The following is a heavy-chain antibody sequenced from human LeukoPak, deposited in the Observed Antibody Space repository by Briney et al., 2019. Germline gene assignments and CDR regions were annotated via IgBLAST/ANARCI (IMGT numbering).Heavy chain of an antibody. CDR3: AIITGGDYYYYYGMDV. J-gene: IGHJ6*02. D-gene: IGHD4-17*01. Sequence: SETLSLTCAVYGGSFSGNYWSWIRQPPGKGLEWIGEINHSGSTNYNPSLKSRVTISVDTSKNQFSLKLSSVTAADTAVYYCAIITGGDYYYYYGMDVWGQGTTVTVSS. V-gene: IGHV4-34*01. CDR1: GGSFSGNY. CDR2: INHSGST.